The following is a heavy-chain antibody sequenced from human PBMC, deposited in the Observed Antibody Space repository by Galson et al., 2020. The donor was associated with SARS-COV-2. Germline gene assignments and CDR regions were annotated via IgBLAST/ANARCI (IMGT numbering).Heavy chain of an antibody. CDR2: IYTSGST. D-gene: IGHD2-2*01. CDR3: ARGTEQVPYYYYGMDV. CDR1: GGSISSGSYY. J-gene: IGHJ6*02. Sequence: SETLSLTCTVSGGSISSGSYYWSWIRQPAGKGLEWIGRIYTSGSTNYNPSLKSRVTISVDTSKNQFSLKLSSVTAADTAVYYCARGTEQVPYYYYGMDVWGQGTTVTVSS. V-gene: IGHV4-61*02.